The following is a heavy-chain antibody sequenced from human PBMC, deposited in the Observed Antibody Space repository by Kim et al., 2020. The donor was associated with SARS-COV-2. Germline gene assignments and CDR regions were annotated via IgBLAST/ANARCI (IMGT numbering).Heavy chain of an antibody. Sequence: GGSLRLSCAASGFTFSSYGMHWVRQAPGKGLEWVAAIWYDGSNKYYADSLKGRFTISRDNSKNTLSLQMNSLRSEDTAVYSCARDASSGFDYRGQGTLVT. CDR1: GFTFSSYG. V-gene: IGHV3-33*01. CDR3: ARDASSGFDY. J-gene: IGHJ4*02. D-gene: IGHD6-19*01. CDR2: IWYDGSNK.